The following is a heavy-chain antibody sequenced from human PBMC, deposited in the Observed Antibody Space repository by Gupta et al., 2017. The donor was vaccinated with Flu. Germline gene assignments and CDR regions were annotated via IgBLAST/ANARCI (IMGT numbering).Heavy chain of an antibody. D-gene: IGHD2-15*01. CDR3: AVPGGCSGGSCYDY. J-gene: IGHJ4*02. CDR2: ISGSGGST. Sequence: EVQLLESGGGLVQPGGSLRLSCAASGFTFSSYAMSWVRQAPGKGLEWVSAISGSGGSTYYADSVKGRFTISRDNSKNTLYLQMNSLRAEDTAVYYCAVPGGCSGGSCYDYWGQGTLVTVSS. CDR1: GFTFSSYA. V-gene: IGHV3-23*01.